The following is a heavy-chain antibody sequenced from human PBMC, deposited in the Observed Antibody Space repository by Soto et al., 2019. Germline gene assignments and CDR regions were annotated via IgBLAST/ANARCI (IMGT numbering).Heavy chain of an antibody. V-gene: IGHV1-46*01. D-gene: IGHD3-22*01. CDR3: ARASSGYYSYFDY. Sequence: QVQLVQSGAEVKKPGASVKVSCKASGYTFTSYYMHWVRQAPGQGLEWMGIINPSGGSTSYAQKFQGRVTMTRETSTSTVYMDLSSLSSEDTAVYYWARASSGYYSYFDYWGQGTLVTVSS. J-gene: IGHJ4*02. CDR1: GYTFTSYY. CDR2: INPSGGST.